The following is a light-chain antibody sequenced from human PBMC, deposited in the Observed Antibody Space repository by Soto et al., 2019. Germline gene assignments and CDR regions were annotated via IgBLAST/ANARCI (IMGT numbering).Light chain of an antibody. J-gene: IGKJ1*01. CDR2: GAS. CDR3: QQYNNWPLWT. V-gene: IGKV3-15*01. Sequence: EIVMTHSPATLSVSPGERATLSFSASQSVSSNLAWYQQKPGQAPRLLIYGASTRATGIPARFSGSGSGTEFTLTISSLQSEDFAVYYCQQYNNWPLWTFGQGTKV. CDR1: QSVSSN.